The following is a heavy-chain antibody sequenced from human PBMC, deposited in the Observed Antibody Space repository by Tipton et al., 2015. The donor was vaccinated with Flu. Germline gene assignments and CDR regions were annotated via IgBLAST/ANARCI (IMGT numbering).Heavy chain of an antibody. V-gene: IGHV4-31*03. Sequence: TLSLTCTVSGDSISGGGAYWSWIRQHPGKGLAWIGCVYYSGSTYYNPSLECRLTISVDTSKDQFSLRMNSVTAADTAVYYCARRDFSNYVSDPKNWFGRWGQGTLVTVSS. CDR2: VYYSGST. CDR3: ARRDFSNYVSDPKNWFGR. J-gene: IGHJ5*02. D-gene: IGHD4-11*01. CDR1: GDSISGGGAY.